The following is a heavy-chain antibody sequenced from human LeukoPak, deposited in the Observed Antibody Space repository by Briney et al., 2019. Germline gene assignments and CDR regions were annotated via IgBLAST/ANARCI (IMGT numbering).Heavy chain of an antibody. V-gene: IGHV4-30-4*08. CDR2: IYYSGST. D-gene: IGHD6-13*01. Sequence: SQTLSLTCTVSGGSISSGDYYWSWIRQPPGKGLEWIGYIYYSGSTYYNPSLKSRVTISVDTSKNQFSLKLSPVTAADTAVYYCAREGGAAAGSPEEWFDPWGQGTLVTVSS. CDR3: AREGGAAAGSPEEWFDP. CDR1: GGSISSGDYY. J-gene: IGHJ5*02.